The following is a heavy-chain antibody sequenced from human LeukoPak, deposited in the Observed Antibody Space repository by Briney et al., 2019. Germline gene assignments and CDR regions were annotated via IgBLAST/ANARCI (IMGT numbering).Heavy chain of an antibody. CDR1: GGSFSGYY. J-gene: IGHJ4*02. CDR3: ARAGYCYDSSGYYSGPPDY. Sequence: SETLSLTCAVYGGSFSGYYWSWIRQPPGKGLEWIGEINHSGSTNYNPSLKSRVTISVDTSKNQFSLKLSSVTAADTAVYYCARAGYCYDSSGYYSGPPDYWGQGTLVTVSS. D-gene: IGHD3-22*01. CDR2: INHSGST. V-gene: IGHV4-34*01.